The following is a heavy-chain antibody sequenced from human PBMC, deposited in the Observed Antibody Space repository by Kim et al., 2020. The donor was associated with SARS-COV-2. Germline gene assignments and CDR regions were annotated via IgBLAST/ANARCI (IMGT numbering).Heavy chain of an antibody. J-gene: IGHJ4*02. CDR3: VKVDSGYDLRRGDFDY. V-gene: IGHV3-64D*09. Sequence: GGSLRLSCSASGFTFSSYAMHWVRQAPGKGLEYVSAISSNGGSTYYADSVKGRFTISRDNSKNTLYLQMSSLRAEDTAVYYCVKVDSGYDLRRGDFDYWGQGTLVTVSS. CDR2: ISSNGGST. CDR1: GFTFSSYA. D-gene: IGHD5-12*01.